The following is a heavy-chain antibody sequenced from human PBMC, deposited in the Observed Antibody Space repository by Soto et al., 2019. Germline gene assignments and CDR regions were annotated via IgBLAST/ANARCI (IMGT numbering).Heavy chain of an antibody. CDR2: INHRGHT. CDR3: ASARFDS. J-gene: IGHJ4*02. V-gene: IGHV4-34*01. Sequence: SETLSLTCAVYGGSFSATWWTWIRQPPGKGLEWVGEINHRGHTNYSPSLKNRLTVSVDTSKNQFSLKLTSVTAADTAVYYCASARFDSWGRGILVTVSS. CDR1: GGSFSATW.